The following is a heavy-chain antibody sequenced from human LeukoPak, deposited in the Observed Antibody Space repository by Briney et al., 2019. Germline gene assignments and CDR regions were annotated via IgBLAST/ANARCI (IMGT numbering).Heavy chain of an antibody. D-gene: IGHD3-10*01. CDR1: EFTFSTYW. CDR3: ARDYAGSPDY. CDR2: INGDGSTT. Sequence: PGGSLRLSCTASEFTFSTYWINWVRQSPGKGLVWVALINGDGSTTTHADSVKGRFTISRDNAKNTAYLQMNSLRDEDTAVYFCARDYAGSPDYWGQGTLVTVSA. V-gene: IGHV3-74*03. J-gene: IGHJ4*02.